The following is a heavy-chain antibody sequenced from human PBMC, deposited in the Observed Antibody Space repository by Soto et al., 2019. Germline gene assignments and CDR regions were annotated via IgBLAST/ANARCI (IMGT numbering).Heavy chain of an antibody. D-gene: IGHD3-10*01. CDR3: ALAYYGSPGDQYRYDY. Sequence: GASVKVSCKASGYTFTSYDINWVRQATGQGLEWMGWMNPNSGNTGYAQKFQGRVTMTRNTSISTAYMELSSLRSEDTAVYYCALAYYGSPGDQYRYDYWGQGTLVTVSS. J-gene: IGHJ4*02. V-gene: IGHV1-8*01. CDR1: GYTFTSYD. CDR2: MNPNSGNT.